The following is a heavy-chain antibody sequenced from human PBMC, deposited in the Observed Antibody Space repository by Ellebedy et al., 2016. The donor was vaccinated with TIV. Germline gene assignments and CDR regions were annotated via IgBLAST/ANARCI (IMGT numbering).Heavy chain of an antibody. CDR2: IIGMFGTT. D-gene: IGHD5-12*01. CDR3: ARHSGYHATSYLAS. Sequence: SVKVSCKASGGTFSSYAISWVRQAPGQGLEWMGGIIGMFGTTTYAQKFLGRVTITAGELTSSAFMELRSLRSEDTAVYYCARHSGYHATSYLASWGPGSLVTVSS. V-gene: IGHV1-69*13. CDR1: GGTFSSYA. J-gene: IGHJ4*02.